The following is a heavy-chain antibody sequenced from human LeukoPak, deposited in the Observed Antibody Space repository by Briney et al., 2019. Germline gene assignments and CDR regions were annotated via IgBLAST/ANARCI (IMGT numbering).Heavy chain of an antibody. CDR3: ARGGGYSGYDYGGDFDY. V-gene: IGHV4-31*03. CDR1: GGSISSGGYY. J-gene: IGHJ4*02. Sequence: PSQTLSLTCTVSGGSISSGGYYWSWIRQHPGKGLEWIGYIYYSGSTYYNPSLKSRVTISVDTSKNQFSLKLSSVTAADTAVYYCARGGGYSGYDYGGDFDYWGQGTLVTVSS. CDR2: IYYSGST. D-gene: IGHD5-12*01.